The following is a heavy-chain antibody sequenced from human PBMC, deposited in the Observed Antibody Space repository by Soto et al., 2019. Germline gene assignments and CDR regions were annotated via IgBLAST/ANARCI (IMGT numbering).Heavy chain of an antibody. CDR2: ISYDGSNK. CDR3: AKDFITGTGTTGA. V-gene: IGHV3-30*18. J-gene: IGHJ4*02. D-gene: IGHD1-1*01. CDR1: GFTFSSYG. Sequence: GGSLRLSCAASGFTFSSYGMHWVRQAPGKGLEWVAVISYDGSNKYYADSVKGRFTISRDNSKNTLYLQMNSLRAEDTAVYYCAKDFITGTGTTGAWGQGTLVTVS.